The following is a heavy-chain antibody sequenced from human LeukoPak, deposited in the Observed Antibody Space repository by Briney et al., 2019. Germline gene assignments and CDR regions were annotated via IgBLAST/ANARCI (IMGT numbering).Heavy chain of an antibody. Sequence: GGSLRLSCAASGFTFSDYYMSWIRQAPGKGLEWVSYISSSGSTIYYADSVKGRFTISRDNAKNSLYLQMNSLRAEDTAVYYCASERLDNVDSVYCSGGSCPQDYWGQGTLVTVSS. CDR2: ISSSGSTI. CDR3: ASERLDNVDSVYCSGGSCPQDY. D-gene: IGHD2-15*01. CDR1: GFTFSDYY. V-gene: IGHV3-11*04. J-gene: IGHJ4*02.